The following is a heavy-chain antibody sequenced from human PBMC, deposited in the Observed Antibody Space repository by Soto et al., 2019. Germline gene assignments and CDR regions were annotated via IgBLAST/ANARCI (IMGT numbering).Heavy chain of an antibody. V-gene: IGHV3-66*01. D-gene: IGHD5-12*01. CDR1: RFAVSDNY. Sequence: EVHLVESGGGLVQHGGSLRLSCAASRFAVSDNYMSWVRQAPGKGLEFVSLIYSGGTTSYAGSVKGRFTISRDNSKNTLYLQMNNLRAEDTAVYYCATRTITLPHWGQGTLVTVSS. J-gene: IGHJ4*02. CDR3: ATRTITLPH. CDR2: IYSGGTT.